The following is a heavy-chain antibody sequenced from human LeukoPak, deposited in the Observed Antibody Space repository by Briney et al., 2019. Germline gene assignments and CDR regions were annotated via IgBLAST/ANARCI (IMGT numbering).Heavy chain of an antibody. D-gene: IGHD2-15*01. CDR1: GGTFSSYA. CDR2: IIPIFGIA. CDR3: ASTYCSGGSCYPPYGMDV. V-gene: IGHV1-69*04. J-gene: IGHJ6*02. Sequence: SVKVSCKASGGTFSSYAISWVRQAPGQGLEWMGRIIPIFGIANYAQRFQGRVTITADKSTSTAYMELSSLRSEDTAVYYCASTYCSGGSCYPPYGMDVWGQGTTVTVSS.